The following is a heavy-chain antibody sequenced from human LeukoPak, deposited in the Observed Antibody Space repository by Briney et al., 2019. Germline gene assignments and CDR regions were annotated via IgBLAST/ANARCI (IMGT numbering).Heavy chain of an antibody. Sequence: GGSLRLSCAASGFTFSSYWMSWVRQAPGKGLEWVANIKQDGSEKYYVDSVKGRFTISRDNAKNSLYLQMNSLRAEDTAVYYCVRRAAFWSGWKGPFDYWGQGTLVTVSS. V-gene: IGHV3-7*03. CDR2: IKQDGSEK. J-gene: IGHJ4*02. D-gene: IGHD3-3*01. CDR3: VRRAAFWSGWKGPFDY. CDR1: GFTFSSYW.